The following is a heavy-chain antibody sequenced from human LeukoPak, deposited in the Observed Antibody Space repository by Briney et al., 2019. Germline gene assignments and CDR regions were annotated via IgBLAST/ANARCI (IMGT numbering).Heavy chain of an antibody. D-gene: IGHD6-19*01. CDR3: AREAAVAGPFDY. CDR1: GDSVSSNSAG. Sequence: SQTLSLTCAISGDSVSSNSAGWNWIRQSPSRGLEWLGRTYYRSNWYNDYALSVKSRITIDPDTSKNQFSLQLNSVTPEDTAVYYCAREAAVAGPFDYWGQGILVSVSS. J-gene: IGHJ4*02. CDR2: TYYRSNWYN. V-gene: IGHV6-1*01.